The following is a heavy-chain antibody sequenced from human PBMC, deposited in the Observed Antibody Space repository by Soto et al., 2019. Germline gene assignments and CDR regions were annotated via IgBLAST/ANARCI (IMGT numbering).Heavy chain of an antibody. CDR2: INHSGST. V-gene: IGHV4-34*01. J-gene: IGHJ6*02. CDR3: ARGRRKGSSSWYLYYGMDV. CDR1: GGSFSGYY. Sequence: PSETLSLTCPVYGGSFSGYYWSWIRQPPGKGLEWIGEINHSGSTNYNPSLKSRVTISVDTSKNQFSLKLSSVTAADTAVYYCARGRRKGSSSWYLYYGMDVWGQGTTVTVSS. D-gene: IGHD6-13*01.